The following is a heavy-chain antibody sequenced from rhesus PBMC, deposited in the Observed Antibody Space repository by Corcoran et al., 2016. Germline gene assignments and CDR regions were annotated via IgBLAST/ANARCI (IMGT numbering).Heavy chain of an antibody. D-gene: IGHD3-28*01. CDR2: ISESGGTI. CDR3: TRGDSGYYTVEYFEF. V-gene: IGHV3S26*01. J-gene: IGHJ1*01. Sequence: DVQLVESGGGLVKPGGSLRLSCVASGFTFSSYVMHWVRQAPGKGLEWVSVISESGGTIYYEDSVKGRFTISRDNAKNSLFLQMNSLRAEDTAVYYCTRGDSGYYTVEYFEFWGQGALVTVSS. CDR1: GFTFSSYV.